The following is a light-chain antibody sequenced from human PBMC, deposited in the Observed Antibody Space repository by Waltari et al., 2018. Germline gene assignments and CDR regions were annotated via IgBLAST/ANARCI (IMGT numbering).Light chain of an antibody. CDR3: QQYYSTPPWT. CDR1: QSVLYSSNNKNY. V-gene: IGKV4-1*01. J-gene: IGKJ1*01. Sequence: DIVMTQSPDPLAVSLVEWATINCKSSQSVLYSSNNKNYLAWYQQKPGQPPKLLIYWASTRESGVPDRFSGSGSGTDFTLTISSLQAEDVAVYYCQQYYSTPPWTFGQGTKVEIK. CDR2: WAS.